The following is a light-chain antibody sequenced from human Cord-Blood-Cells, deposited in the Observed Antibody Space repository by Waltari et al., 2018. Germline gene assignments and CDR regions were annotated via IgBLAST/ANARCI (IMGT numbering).Light chain of an antibody. CDR3: QQRSNWPPVT. V-gene: IGKV3-11*01. J-gene: IGKJ4*01. CDR2: DAS. Sequence: EIVLTQSPATLSLSPGERATLICRASQSVSSYLAWYQQKPGQAPRLLIYDASNRATGIPARFSGSGSGTDFTLTISSLEPEDFAVYYCQQRSNWPPVTFGGGTKVEIK. CDR1: QSVSSY.